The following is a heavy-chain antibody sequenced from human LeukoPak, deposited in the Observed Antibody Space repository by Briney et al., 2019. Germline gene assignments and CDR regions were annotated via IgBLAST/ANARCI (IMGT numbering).Heavy chain of an antibody. J-gene: IGHJ4*02. CDR3: ARGLFDY. V-gene: IGHV4-34*01. CDR2: INHSGST. Sequence: PSETLSLTCAVYGGPFNDYYWSWIRQPPGKGLEWIGEINHSGSTSYNPPLKSLVTISVDTSKNQFSLKLSSVSAADTAVYYCARGLFDYWGQGTLVTVSS. CDR1: GGPFNDYY.